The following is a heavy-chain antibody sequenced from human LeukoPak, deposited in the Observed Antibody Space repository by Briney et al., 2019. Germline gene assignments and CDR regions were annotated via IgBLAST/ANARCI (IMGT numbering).Heavy chain of an antibody. CDR3: ARAGKGRVPAATYYYSGMDV. CDR2: INHSGST. V-gene: IGHV4-34*01. Sequence: SETLSLTCAVYGGSFSGYYWSWIRQPPGKGLEWIGEINHSGSTNYNPSLKSRVTISVDTSKNQFSLKLSSVTAADTAVYYCARAGKGRVPAATYYYSGMDVWGQGTTVTVSS. D-gene: IGHD2-2*01. J-gene: IGHJ6*02. CDR1: GGSFSGYY.